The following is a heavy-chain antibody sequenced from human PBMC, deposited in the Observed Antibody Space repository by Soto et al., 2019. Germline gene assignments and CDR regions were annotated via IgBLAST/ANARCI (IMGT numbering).Heavy chain of an antibody. CDR3: ARMSRSGNVHL. J-gene: IGHJ1*01. CDR2: IYYSGST. Sequence: TKNPSLTSTVSRDSSNSFLCSWIRQLPGKGLEWIGYIYYSGSTSYNPSLKSRVTISVDTSKNQFSLRLSSVTAADTAVYYCARMSRSGNVHLWGQGTLVTDS. V-gene: IGHV4-59*01. CDR1: RDSSNSFL. D-gene: IGHD3-10*01.